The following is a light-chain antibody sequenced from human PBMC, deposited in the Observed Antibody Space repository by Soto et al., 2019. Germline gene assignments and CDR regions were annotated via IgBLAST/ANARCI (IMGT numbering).Light chain of an antibody. CDR1: QGVGGW. Sequence: QMTQSPSSVSASVGDSVTMTCRASQGVGGWLAWYQQKPGKVPKLLIYATSSLHSGVPSRFSGSGSGTDCTLSISSLQNEDCATYYCQQSYSTTFTFGPGTKVDIK. V-gene: IGKV1-12*02. CDR2: ATS. J-gene: IGKJ3*01. CDR3: QQSYSTTFT.